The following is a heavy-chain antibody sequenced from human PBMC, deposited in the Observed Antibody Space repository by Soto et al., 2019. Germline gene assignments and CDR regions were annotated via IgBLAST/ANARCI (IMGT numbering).Heavy chain of an antibody. CDR2: IIPIFGTA. Sequence: ASVKVSCKASGGTFSSYAISWVRQAPGQGLEWMGGIIPIFGTANYAQKFQGRVTITADESTSTAYMELSSLRSEDTAVYYCAKAYDLWHHGMDVWGRGTTVTVSS. D-gene: IGHD3-3*01. V-gene: IGHV1-69*13. J-gene: IGHJ6*02. CDR1: GGTFSSYA. CDR3: AKAYDLWHHGMDV.